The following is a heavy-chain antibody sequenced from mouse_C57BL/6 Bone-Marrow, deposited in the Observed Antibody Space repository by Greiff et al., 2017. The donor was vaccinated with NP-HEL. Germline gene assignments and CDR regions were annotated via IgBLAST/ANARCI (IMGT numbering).Heavy chain of an antibody. D-gene: IGHD1-1*01. V-gene: IGHV5-9-1*02. Sequence: EVHLVESGEGLVKPGGSLKLSCAASGFTFSSYAMSWVRQTPEKRLEWVAYLSSGGDYISYAATVTGRFTISRDNARNNLYLQMSSLKSEDTAMDYCTRDYYGSSYSFDYWGQGTTLTVSS. CDR2: LSSGGDYI. CDR3: TRDYYGSSYSFDY. CDR1: GFTFSSYA. J-gene: IGHJ2*01.